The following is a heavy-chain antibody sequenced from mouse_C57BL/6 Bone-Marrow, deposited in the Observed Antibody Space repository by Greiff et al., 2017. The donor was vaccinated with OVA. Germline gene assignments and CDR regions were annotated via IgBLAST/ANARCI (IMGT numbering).Heavy chain of an antibody. J-gene: IGHJ2*01. CDR3: ARQDY. CDR2: ISSGGSYT. CDR1: GFTFSSYG. Sequence: EVQGVESGGDLVKPGGSLKLSCAASGFTFSSYGMSWVRQTPDKRLEWVATISSGGSYTYYPDSVKGRVTISRDNAKNTLYLQMGGLKSEDTAMYYCARQDYWGQGTTLTVSS. V-gene: IGHV5-6*01.